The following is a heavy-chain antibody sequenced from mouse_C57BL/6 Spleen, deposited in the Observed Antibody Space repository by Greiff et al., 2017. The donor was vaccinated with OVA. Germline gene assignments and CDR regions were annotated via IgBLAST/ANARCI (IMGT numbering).Heavy chain of an antibody. CDR3: ATMVTTGQFAY. V-gene: IGHV5-12*01. CDR1: GFTFSDYY. CDR2: ISNGGGST. Sequence: EVQGVESGGGLVQPGGSLKLSCAASGFTFSDYYMYWVRQTPEKRLEWVAYISNGGGSTYYPDTVKGRFTISRDNAKNTLYLQMSRLKSEDTAMYYCATMVTTGQFAYWGQGTLVTVSA. D-gene: IGHD2-2*01. J-gene: IGHJ3*01.